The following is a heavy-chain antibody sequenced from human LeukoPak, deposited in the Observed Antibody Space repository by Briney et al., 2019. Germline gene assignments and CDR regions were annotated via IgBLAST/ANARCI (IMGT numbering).Heavy chain of an antibody. J-gene: IGHJ6*02. CDR1: GYTFTIYD. Sequence: ASVTVSFKASGYTFTIYDINWVRQASGQGLEWMGWMNPNSGNTGYAQKFQGRVTMTRNTSITTAYMELSSLRSEDTAVYYCAKDSSWYYYYYGMDVWGQGTTVTVSS. D-gene: IGHD6-13*01. CDR3: AKDSSWYYYYYGMDV. V-gene: IGHV1-8*01. CDR2: MNPNSGNT.